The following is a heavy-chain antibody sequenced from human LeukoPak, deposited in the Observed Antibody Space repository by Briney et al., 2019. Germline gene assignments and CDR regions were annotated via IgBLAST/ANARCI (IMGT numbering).Heavy chain of an antibody. CDR2: INPNSGGT. J-gene: IGHJ6*02. D-gene: IGHD7-27*01. CDR3: ARVFPGPTHYYYYGMDV. CDR1: GYTFTGYY. V-gene: IGHV1-2*02. Sequence: ASVKVSCKASGYTFTGYYMHWVRQAPGQGLEWMGWINPNSGGTNYAQKFQGRVTMTRDTSISTAYMELSRLRSDDTAVYCCARVFPGPTHYYYYGMDVWGQGTTVTVSS.